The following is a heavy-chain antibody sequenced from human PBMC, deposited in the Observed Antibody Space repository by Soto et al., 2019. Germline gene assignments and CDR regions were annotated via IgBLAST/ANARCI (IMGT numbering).Heavy chain of an antibody. CDR3: ARDRNKIGYYGMDV. D-gene: IGHD3-22*01. CDR2: IWYDGSNK. Sequence: QVQLVESGGGVVQPGRSLRLSCAASGFTFSSFGMHWVRQAPGKGLEWVAVIWYDGSNKYYEDSVKGRFTISRDNSKNTLYLQMNSLRAEDTAVYYCARDRNKIGYYGMDVWGQGTTVTVSS. J-gene: IGHJ6*02. V-gene: IGHV3-33*01. CDR1: GFTFSSFG.